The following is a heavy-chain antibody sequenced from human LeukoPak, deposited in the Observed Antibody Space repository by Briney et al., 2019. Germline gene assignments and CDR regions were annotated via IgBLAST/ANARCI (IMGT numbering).Heavy chain of an antibody. CDR3: ARVTENYDFWSGSLRGSYYYIDV. J-gene: IGHJ6*03. V-gene: IGHV4-59*01. D-gene: IGHD3-3*01. CDR2: IYYSGST. CDR1: GGSISSYY. Sequence: SETLSLTCTVSGGSISSYYWSWIRQPPGKGLEWIGYIYYSGSTNYNPSLKSRVTISVDTSKNQFSLKLSSVTAADTAVYYCARVTENYDFWSGSLRGSYYYIDVWGKGTTVTVSS.